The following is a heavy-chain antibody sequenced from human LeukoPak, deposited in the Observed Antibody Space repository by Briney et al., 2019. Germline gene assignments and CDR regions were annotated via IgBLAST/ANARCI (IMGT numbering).Heavy chain of an antibody. CDR3: ARICSSTSCFDAFDI. CDR2: IGYDGNNK. CDR1: GFTFSSYG. J-gene: IGHJ3*02. Sequence: GGSLRLSCAASGFTFSSYGMHWVRQAPGKGLERVRVIGYDGNNKYYADSVKGRFTISRDNSKNTLYLRMNSLRAEDTAVYYCARICSSTSCFDAFDIWGQGTMVTVSS. D-gene: IGHD2-2*01. V-gene: IGHV3-33*08.